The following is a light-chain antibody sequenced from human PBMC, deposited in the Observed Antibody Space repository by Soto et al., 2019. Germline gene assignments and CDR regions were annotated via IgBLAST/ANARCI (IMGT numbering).Light chain of an antibody. CDR3: QQYNSLWT. Sequence: DIQMTQSPSTLSASVGDRVTITCRASQSISSWLAWYQQKPGKAPKLLIYKASSLESGVPSRFSGSGSGTEFTLTISSLQPDDFATYSCQQYNSLWTFGQGPKVDI. CDR2: KAS. CDR1: QSISSW. J-gene: IGKJ1*01. V-gene: IGKV1-5*03.